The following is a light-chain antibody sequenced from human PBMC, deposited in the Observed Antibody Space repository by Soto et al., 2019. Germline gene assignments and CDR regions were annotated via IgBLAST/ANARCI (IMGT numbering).Light chain of an antibody. V-gene: IGKV3-11*01. J-gene: IGKJ1*01. CDR3: QQRSNWPLT. Sequence: EIVLTQSPATLSLSPGERATLSCSASQSVSNYFAWYQQKPGQAPRLLIYDASNRATGITARFSGSWSGTDFTLTISSLEPEDFAVYYCQQRSNWPLTFGQGTKVEIK. CDR2: DAS. CDR1: QSVSNY.